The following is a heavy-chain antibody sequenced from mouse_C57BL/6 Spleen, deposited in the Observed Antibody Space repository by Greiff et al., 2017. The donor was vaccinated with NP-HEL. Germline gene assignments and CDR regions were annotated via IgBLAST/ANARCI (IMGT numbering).Heavy chain of an antibody. J-gene: IGHJ4*01. CDR3: ARSGITTVKDAMDY. Sequence: QVHVKQSGAELARPGASVKLSCKASGYTFTSYGISWVKQRTGQGLEWIGEIYPRSGNTYYNEKFKGKATLTADKSSSTAYMELRSLTSEDSAVYFCARSGITTVKDAMDYWGQGTSVTVSS. D-gene: IGHD1-1*01. V-gene: IGHV1-81*01. CDR2: IYPRSGNT. CDR1: GYTFTSYG.